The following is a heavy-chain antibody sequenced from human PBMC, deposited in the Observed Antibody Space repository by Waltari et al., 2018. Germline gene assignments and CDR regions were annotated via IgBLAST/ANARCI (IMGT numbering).Heavy chain of an antibody. D-gene: IGHD3-16*01. Sequence: QVQLHESGPGLVQPSETLSLACSVSGASVVSNYRSWIRPSAGKGMEWIGRIYVGGTTNYNPALSGRVSMSVDMSKNQIFLKIMSVTAADTGVYYCARETRHGDWFDPWGQGTLVTVSS. V-gene: IGHV4-4*07. CDR3: ARETRHGDWFDP. CDR2: IYVGGTT. CDR1: GASVVSNY. J-gene: IGHJ5*02.